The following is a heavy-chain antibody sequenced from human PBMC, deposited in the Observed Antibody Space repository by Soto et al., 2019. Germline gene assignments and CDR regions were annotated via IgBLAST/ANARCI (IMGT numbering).Heavy chain of an antibody. D-gene: IGHD3-10*01. CDR3: ARERWGYGSWSDYYYYGMDV. CDR2: IYHSGST. J-gene: IGHJ6*02. CDR1: GGSISSGGYS. Sequence: SETLSLTCAVSGGSISSGGYSWSWIRQPPGKGLEWIGYIYHSGSTYYNPSLKSRVTISVDRSKNQFSLKLSSVTAADTAVYYCARERWGYGSWSDYYYYGMDVWGQGTTVTVSS. V-gene: IGHV4-30-2*01.